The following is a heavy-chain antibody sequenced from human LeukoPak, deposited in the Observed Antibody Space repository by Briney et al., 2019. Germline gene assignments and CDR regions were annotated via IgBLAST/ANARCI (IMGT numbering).Heavy chain of an antibody. CDR2: SYYSGST. V-gene: IGHV4-30-4*01. J-gene: IGHJ5*02. CDR1: GGSISGSDYY. Sequence: SETLSLTCTVSGGSISGSDYYWSWIRQPPGRGLEWIGYSYYSGSTYFNPSLKSRAAISLDTSKNHFSLRLSSVTAADTAVYYCARYSSSWYGFDPWGQGTLVTVSS. CDR3: ARYSSSWYGFDP. D-gene: IGHD6-13*01.